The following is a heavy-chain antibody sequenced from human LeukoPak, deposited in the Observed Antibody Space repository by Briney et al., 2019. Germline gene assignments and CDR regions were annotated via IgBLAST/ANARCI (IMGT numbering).Heavy chain of an antibody. V-gene: IGHV3-11*06. CDR2: ISSSSSYT. CDR3: ATTPYYYYYGMDV. Sequence: GGSLRLSCAASGFTFSDYYMSWIRQAPGKGLEWVSYISSSSSYTNYADSVRGRFTISRDNAKNSLYLQMNSLRAEDTAVYYCATTPYYYYYGMDVWGQGTTVTVSS. J-gene: IGHJ6*02. CDR1: GFTFSDYY.